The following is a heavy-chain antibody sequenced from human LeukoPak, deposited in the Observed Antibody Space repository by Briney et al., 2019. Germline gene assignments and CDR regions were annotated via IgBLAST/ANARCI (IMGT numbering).Heavy chain of an antibody. D-gene: IGHD2/OR15-2a*01. CDR1: GGSISSDSYY. J-gene: IGHJ4*02. Sequence: SQTLSLTCTVSGGSISSDSYYWSWIRQPAGKGLEWIGRIYTSGSTNYNPSLKSRVAISVDTSKNQFSLKLSSVTAADTAVYYCARLRGLNDNQSKYRNTRVSTIYFDYWGQGTLVTVSS. CDR2: IYTSGST. CDR3: ARLRGLNDNQSKYRNTRVSTIYFDY. V-gene: IGHV4-61*02.